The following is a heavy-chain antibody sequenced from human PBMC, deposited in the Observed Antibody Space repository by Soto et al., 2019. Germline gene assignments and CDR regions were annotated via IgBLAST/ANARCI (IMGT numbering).Heavy chain of an antibody. J-gene: IGHJ6*02. CDR1: GYSFTSYW. D-gene: IGHD6-19*01. Sequence: PGESLKISCKGSGYSFTSYWIGWVRQMPGKGLEWMGIIYPGDSDTRYSPSFQGQVTISADKSISTAYRQWSSLKSSDTAMYYCARDYVQWLVQDYYYYGMDVWGQGTTVTVSS. CDR2: IYPGDSDT. CDR3: ARDYVQWLVQDYYYYGMDV. V-gene: IGHV5-51*01.